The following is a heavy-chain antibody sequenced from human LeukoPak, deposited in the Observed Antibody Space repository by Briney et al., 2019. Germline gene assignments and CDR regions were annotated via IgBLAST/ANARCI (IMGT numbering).Heavy chain of an antibody. CDR2: ISSSTSYI. V-gene: IGHV3-21*01. CDR3: ARDSKGYCSSTTCPDAFDI. D-gene: IGHD2-2*01. J-gene: IGHJ3*02. Sequence: GSLRLSCAASGFTFTSYSMNWVRQAPGKGLEWVSSISSSTSYIYYADSLKGRFTISRDNAKNSLYLQMNSLRAEDTAVYYCARDSKGYCSSTTCPDAFDIWGQGTMVTVSS. CDR1: GFTFTSYS.